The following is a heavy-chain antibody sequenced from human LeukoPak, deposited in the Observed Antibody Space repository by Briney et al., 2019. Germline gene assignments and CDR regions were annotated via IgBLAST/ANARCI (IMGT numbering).Heavy chain of an antibody. CDR3: ARGTSNPDY. CDR2: ISDSGGST. CDR1: GFTFSSYG. V-gene: IGHV3-23*01. Sequence: GGSLRLSCAGSGFTFSSYGMSWVRQAPGKGLEWVSGISDSGGSTYYADSVKGRFTISRDNSKNTLYLQMNSLRAEDTAVYYCARGTSNPDYWGQGTLVTVSS. J-gene: IGHJ4*02.